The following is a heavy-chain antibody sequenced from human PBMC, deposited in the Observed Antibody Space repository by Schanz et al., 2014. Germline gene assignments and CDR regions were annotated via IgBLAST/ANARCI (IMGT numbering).Heavy chain of an antibody. CDR1: GFSFSDYY. J-gene: IGHJ4*02. V-gene: IGHV3-11*06. CDR3: ARDRRNADLDY. CDR2: IGTSGGT. Sequence: QVHLLESGGGLVEPGGSLRLSCAASGFSFSDYYMSWVRQAPGKGLEWVSTIGTSGGTNYAESVKGRFTISRDNAKNSLYLEMNSLRAEDTALYYCARDRRNADLDYWGQGTLVTVSS. D-gene: IGHD1-1*01.